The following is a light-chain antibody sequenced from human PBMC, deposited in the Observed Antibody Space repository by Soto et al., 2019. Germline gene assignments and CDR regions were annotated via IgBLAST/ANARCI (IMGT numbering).Light chain of an antibody. CDR2: SYN. V-gene: IGLV1-44*01. CDR3: AAWDDSLNGYV. J-gene: IGLJ1*01. Sequence: QSVLTQPPSASGTPGQRVTISCSGSSSNIGSNTVNWYQQLPGTAPKLLIYSYNQRPSGVPDRFSGSKSVTSASLAISGLQSEDEADYYCAAWDDSLNGYVFGTGTK. CDR1: SSNIGSNT.